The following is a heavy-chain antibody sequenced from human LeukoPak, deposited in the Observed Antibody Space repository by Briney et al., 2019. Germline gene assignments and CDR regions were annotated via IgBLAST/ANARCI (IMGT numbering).Heavy chain of an antibody. V-gene: IGHV3-73*01. CDR3: TSCGGDCYSGFDY. Sequence: GGSLRLSCAPSGFTFSDSAMHWVRQASGKGLEWVGRIRSKANSYATAYAASVKGRFTISRDDSKNTAYLQMNSLKTEDTAVYYCTSCGGDCYSGFDYWGQGTLVTVSS. J-gene: IGHJ4*02. CDR2: IRSKANSYAT. CDR1: GFTFSDSA. D-gene: IGHD2-21*02.